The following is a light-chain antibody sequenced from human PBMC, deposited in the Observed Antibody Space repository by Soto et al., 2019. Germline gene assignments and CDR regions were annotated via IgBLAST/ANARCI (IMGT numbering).Light chain of an antibody. CDR1: FSDVGGYDY. CDR2: EVT. V-gene: IGLV2-14*01. J-gene: IGLJ1*01. CDR3: SSHTSGSTRV. Sequence: QSALTQPASVSGSPGQSIAISCTGPFSDVGGYDYVSWYQQHPDKAPKLMIYEVTKRPSGVSNRVSGSKSGNTASLTISGLQPEDEADYYCSSHTSGSTRVFGSGTKVTVL.